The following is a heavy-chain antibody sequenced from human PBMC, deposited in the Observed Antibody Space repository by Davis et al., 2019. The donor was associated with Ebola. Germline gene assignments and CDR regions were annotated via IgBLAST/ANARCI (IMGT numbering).Heavy chain of an antibody. CDR3: ARVPRGRSYWYFDL. CDR2: INPNSGGT. J-gene: IGHJ2*01. V-gene: IGHV1-2*06. CDR1: GYTFISYD. Sequence: AASVKVSCKASGYTFISYDINWVRQAPGQGLEWMGRINPNSGGTNYAQKFQGRVTMTRDTSISTAYMELSRLRSDDTAVYYCARVPRGRSYWYFDLWGRGTLVTVSS.